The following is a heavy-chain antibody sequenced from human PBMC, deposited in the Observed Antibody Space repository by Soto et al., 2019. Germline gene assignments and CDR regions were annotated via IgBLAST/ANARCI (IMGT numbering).Heavy chain of an antibody. D-gene: IGHD1-26*01. Sequence: QVQLVQSGAEVKKPGASVKVSCKASGYTFTSYGISWVRQAPGQGLEWMGWISANNGNTNYAQKLQGRVTMTTDTSRSTAYRELRSLRSDATAVYYCARDRGSYALDYWGQGTLVTVSS. CDR1: GYTFTSYG. CDR3: ARDRGSYALDY. J-gene: IGHJ4*02. V-gene: IGHV1-18*01. CDR2: ISANNGNT.